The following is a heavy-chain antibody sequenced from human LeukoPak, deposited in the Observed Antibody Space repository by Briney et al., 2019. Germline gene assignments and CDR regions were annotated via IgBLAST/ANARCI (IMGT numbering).Heavy chain of an antibody. J-gene: IGHJ3*01. Sequence: GGSLRLSCAASGFSFSSHGMSWVRQAPRKGLEWVSGIIGGAGSTYYADSVKGRFTISGDNSKNTLFLQMNSLRAEDTAVYYCARQMATKGEWAFDVWGQGTMVTVSS. V-gene: IGHV3-23*01. D-gene: IGHD5-12*01. CDR1: GFSFSSHG. CDR2: IIGGAGST. CDR3: ARQMATKGEWAFDV.